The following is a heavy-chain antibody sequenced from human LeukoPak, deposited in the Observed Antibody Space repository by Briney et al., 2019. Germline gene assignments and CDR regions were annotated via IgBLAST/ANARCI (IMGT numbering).Heavy chain of an antibody. CDR2: ISSSSSTI. J-gene: IGHJ6*03. D-gene: IGHD3-3*01. Sequence: GGSLRLSCAASGFTFSSYSMNWVRQAPGKGLEWVSYISSSSSTIYYADSVKGRFTISRDNAKNSLYLQMNSLRAEDTAVYYCATAGRGTIFGVGGYYYMDVWGKGTTVTVSS. CDR1: GFTFSSYS. CDR3: ATAGRGTIFGVGGYYYMDV. V-gene: IGHV3-48*01.